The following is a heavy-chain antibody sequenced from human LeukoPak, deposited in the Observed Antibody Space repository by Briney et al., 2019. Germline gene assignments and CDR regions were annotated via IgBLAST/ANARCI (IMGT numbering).Heavy chain of an antibody. J-gene: IGHJ6*02. CDR3: ARESCGGGCYYGMDV. D-gene: IGHD2-21*01. CDR1: GGSISSGGYY. Sequence: SETLSLTCTVSGGSISSGGYYWSWIRQHPGKGLEWIGYIYYSGSTYYNPSLKSRVTISVDTSKNQFSLKLSSVTAADTAVYYCARESCGGGCYYGMDVWGQGTTVTVSS. CDR2: IYYSGST. V-gene: IGHV4-31*03.